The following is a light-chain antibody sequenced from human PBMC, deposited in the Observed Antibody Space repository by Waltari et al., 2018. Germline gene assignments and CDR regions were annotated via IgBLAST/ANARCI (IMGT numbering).Light chain of an antibody. CDR2: DDT. J-gene: IGLJ2*01. CDR3: HVWDSSNDHLVI. CDR1: NIERKT. V-gene: IGLV3-21*02. Sequence: SYVLTQPPSVSVAPGQTATITCGGNNIERKTVHWYQQRPGQAPVVVVYDDTDRPPRVPDRFSGSNSGNTATLTINRVEVGDEADYYCHVWDSSNDHLVIFGGGTRLTVL.